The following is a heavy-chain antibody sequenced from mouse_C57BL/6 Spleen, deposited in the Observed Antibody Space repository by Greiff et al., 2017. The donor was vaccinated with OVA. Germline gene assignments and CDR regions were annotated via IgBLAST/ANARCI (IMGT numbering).Heavy chain of an antibody. V-gene: IGHV1-4*01. D-gene: IGHD2-3*01. CDR2: INPSSGYT. Sequence: VHLVESGAELARPGASVKMSCKASGYTFTSYTMHWVKQRPGQGLEWIGYINPSSGYTKYNQKFKDKATLTADKSSSTAYMQLSSLTSEDSAVYYCARQGYEDFDYWGQGTTLTVAS. J-gene: IGHJ2*01. CDR1: GYTFTSYT. CDR3: ARQGYEDFDY.